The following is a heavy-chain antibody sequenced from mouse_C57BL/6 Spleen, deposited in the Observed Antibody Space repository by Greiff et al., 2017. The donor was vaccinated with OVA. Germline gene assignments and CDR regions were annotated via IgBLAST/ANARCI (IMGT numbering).Heavy chain of an antibody. J-gene: IGHJ2*01. D-gene: IGHD1-1*01. V-gene: IGHV1-15*01. CDR2: IDPETGGT. CDR1: GYTFTDYE. Sequence: VQLQQSGAELVRPGASVTLSCKASGYTFTDYEMPWVKQTPVHGLEWIGAIDPETGGTAYNQKFKGKAILTADKSSSTAYMELRSLTSEDSAVYYCTRSVITTRTSGGDYWGQGTTLTVSS. CDR3: TRSVITTRTSGGDY.